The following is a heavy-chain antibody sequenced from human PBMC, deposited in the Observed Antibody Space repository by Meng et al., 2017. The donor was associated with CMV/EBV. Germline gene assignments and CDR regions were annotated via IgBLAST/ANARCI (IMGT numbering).Heavy chain of an antibody. CDR2: IYYSGST. V-gene: IGHV4-39*07. CDR3: ARVGRYCSSTSCYHTYYYYGMDV. Sequence: GSLRLSCTVSGGSISSGGYYWSWIRQHPGKGLEWIGSIYYSGSTYYNPSLKSRVTISVDTSKNQFSLKLSSVTAADTAVYYCARVGRYCSSTSCYHTYYYYGMDVWGQGTTVTVSS. CDR1: GGSISSGGYY. J-gene: IGHJ6*02. D-gene: IGHD2-2*01.